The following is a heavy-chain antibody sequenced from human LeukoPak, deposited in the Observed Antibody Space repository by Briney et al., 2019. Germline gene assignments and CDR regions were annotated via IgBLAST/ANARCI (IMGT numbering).Heavy chain of an antibody. J-gene: IGHJ6*03. CDR3: AREDGYNYPYYYYYYMDV. CDR2: INHSGST. CDR1: GGSFSGYY. D-gene: IGHD5-24*01. Sequence: SETLSLTCAVYGGSFSGYYWSWIRQPPGKGLEWIGEINHSGSTNYNPSLKSRVIISVDTSKNQFSLKLSSVTAADTAVYYCAREDGYNYPYYYYYYMDVWGKGTTVTVSS. V-gene: IGHV4-34*01.